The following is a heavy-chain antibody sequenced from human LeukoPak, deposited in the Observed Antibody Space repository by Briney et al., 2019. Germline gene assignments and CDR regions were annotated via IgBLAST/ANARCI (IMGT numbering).Heavy chain of an antibody. J-gene: IGHJ5*02. D-gene: IGHD2-8*01. CDR1: GFLFSRCA. CDR3: AKVKSSLTLIGA. V-gene: IGHV3-23*01. CDR2: ISGAGDIA. Sequence: LTGGSLRLSCAASGFLFSRCAMSWVRQAPGKGLEWVPSISGAGDIAHYAESVKGRFTISRDNSGNTLYVQMDSLRAEDTAVYYCAKVKSSLTLIGAWGQGTLVTVSS.